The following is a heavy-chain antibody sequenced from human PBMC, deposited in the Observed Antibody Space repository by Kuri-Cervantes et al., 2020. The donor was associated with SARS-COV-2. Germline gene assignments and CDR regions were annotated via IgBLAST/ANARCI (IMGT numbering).Heavy chain of an antibody. D-gene: IGHD2-2*01. V-gene: IGHV1-18*04. J-gene: IGHJ4*02. CDR1: GYTFTGYY. CDR2: IGAYNGNT. Sequence: ASVKVSCKASGYTFTGYYMHWVRQAPGQGLEWMGWIGAYNGNTNYAQKLQGRVTMTTDTSTSTAYMELRSLRSDDTAVYYCARDPSLGVGYCSSTSCYYDYFDYWGQGTLVTVSS. CDR3: ARDPSLGVGYCSSTSCYYDYFDY.